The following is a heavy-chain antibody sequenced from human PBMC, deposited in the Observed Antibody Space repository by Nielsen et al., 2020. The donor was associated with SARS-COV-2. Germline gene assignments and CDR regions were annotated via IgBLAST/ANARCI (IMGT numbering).Heavy chain of an antibody. CDR1: DGSISSGDYY. V-gene: IGHV4-30-4*01. Sequence: SETLSLPCTVPDGSISSGDYYWSWIRQPPGKGLEWIGYIYYSGSTYYNPSLKSRVTISVDTSKNQFSLKLSSVTAADTAVYYCARVGRFGELLADYWGQGTLVTVSS. D-gene: IGHD3-10*01. CDR2: IYYSGST. CDR3: ARVGRFGELLADY. J-gene: IGHJ4*02.